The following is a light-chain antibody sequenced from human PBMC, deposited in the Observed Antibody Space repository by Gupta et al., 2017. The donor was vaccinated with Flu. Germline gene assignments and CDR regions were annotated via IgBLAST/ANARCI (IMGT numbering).Light chain of an antibody. Sequence: QSAPTQPASVSGSPGQSITISCSGTSTDVGGYKYVSWYQLHPGKAPKLLIYADSDRPSGVSPRFSGSKRGNTASLTISGLQAEDEAEYYCSSYTSRSTLIFGGGTKVTVL. CDR3: SSYTSRSTLI. V-gene: IGLV2-14*01. J-gene: IGLJ2*01. CDR2: ADS. CDR1: STDVGGYKY.